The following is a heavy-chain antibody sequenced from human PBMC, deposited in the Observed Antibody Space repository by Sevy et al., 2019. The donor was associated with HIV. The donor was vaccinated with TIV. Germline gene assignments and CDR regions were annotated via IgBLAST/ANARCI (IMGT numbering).Heavy chain of an antibody. CDR3: ARDHLLSLAYSWFDP. CDR2: IFYTGTT. CDR1: GGSISSSNYY. D-gene: IGHD2-2*01. Sequence: SETLSLTCTVSGGSISSSNYYWGWIRQSPVKGLEWIGSIFYTGTTRYNPSLKSRVTISVDTSKNQFSLKLSSVTAADTAVYYCARDHLLSLAYSWFDPWGQGTLVTVSS. J-gene: IGHJ5*02. V-gene: IGHV4-39*01.